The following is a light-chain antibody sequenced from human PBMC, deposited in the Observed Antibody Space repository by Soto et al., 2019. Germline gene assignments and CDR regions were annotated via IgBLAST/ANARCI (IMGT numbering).Light chain of an antibody. V-gene: IGKV1-5*03. CDR2: KAS. Sequence: DIQVTQYPSSLSASVGDRVTIACRASQGISSYLAWYQQKPGKAPKLLIYKASTLKSGVPSRFSGSGSGTEFTLTISSLQPDDFATYYCQHYNSYSEAFGQGTKVDIK. J-gene: IGKJ1*01. CDR3: QHYNSYSEA. CDR1: QGISSY.